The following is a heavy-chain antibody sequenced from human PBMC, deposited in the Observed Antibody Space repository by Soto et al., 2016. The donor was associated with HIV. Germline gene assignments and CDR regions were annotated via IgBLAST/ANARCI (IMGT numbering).Heavy chain of an antibody. Sequence: EVQLVESGGGLVQPGGSLRLSCAASGFTFSNYWMSWVRQAPGKGLEWVANIKQDGSEKYYVDSVKGRFTISRDNAQNSLHLHMNSLRAEDTAVYFCARAFETMRALIDYVGPGNPGHRLL. CDR1: GFTFSNYW. D-gene: IGHD2-2*01. J-gene: IGHJ4*02. CDR2: IKQDGSEK. V-gene: IGHV3-7*01. CDR3: ARAFETMRALIDY.